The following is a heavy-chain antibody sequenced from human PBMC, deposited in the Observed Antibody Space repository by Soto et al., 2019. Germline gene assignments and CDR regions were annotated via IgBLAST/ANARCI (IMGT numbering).Heavy chain of an antibody. CDR1: GYSFTAYA. Sequence: GASVKVSCKASGYSFTAYAMHWVRQAPGQRPEWMGWINAGNGNTKYSQKLQGRITFSRDTSASTVYMELSSLRFEDRAVYYCARAAYCSSSTCSDAFDIWGQGTMVTVPS. J-gene: IGHJ3*02. CDR3: ARAAYCSSSTCSDAFDI. D-gene: IGHD2-2*01. CDR2: INAGNGNT. V-gene: IGHV1-3*01.